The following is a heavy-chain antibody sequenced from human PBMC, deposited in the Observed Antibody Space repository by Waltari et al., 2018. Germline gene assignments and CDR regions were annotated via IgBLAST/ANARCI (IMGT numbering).Heavy chain of an antibody. CDR1: GFTFASYT. CDR3: AKDATWSQFHAY. J-gene: IGHJ4*02. Sequence: EVQLLESGGGLVQPGGSLRLSCAASGFTFASYTMNWVRQAPGKGLEWVSFITGSGGSTYYADPVKGRFTISRDNSKNTLHLQMNSLRAEDTAVYYCAKDATWSQFHAYWGQGILVTVSS. D-gene: IGHD1-1*01. CDR2: ITGSGGST. V-gene: IGHV3-23*01.